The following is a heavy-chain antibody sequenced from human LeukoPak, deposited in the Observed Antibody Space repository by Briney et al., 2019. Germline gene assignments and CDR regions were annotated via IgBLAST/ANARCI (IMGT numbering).Heavy chain of an antibody. V-gene: IGHV4-4*02. CDR2: IYHSGST. D-gene: IGHD3-10*01. CDR3: ARHLARYYGSGSYCFDY. Sequence: SGTLSLTCAVSGGSISSSNWWSWVRQPPGKGLEWIGEIYHSGSTNYNPSLKSRVTISVDKSKNQFSLKLSSVTAADTAVYYCARHLARYYGSGSYCFDYWGRGTLVTVSS. CDR1: GGSISSSNW. J-gene: IGHJ4*02.